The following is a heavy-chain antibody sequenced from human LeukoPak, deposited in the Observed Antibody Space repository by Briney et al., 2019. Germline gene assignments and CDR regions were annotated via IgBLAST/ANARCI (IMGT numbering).Heavy chain of an antibody. CDR3: ATIHYEYYYYMDV. CDR1: GGSISSYY. J-gene: IGHJ6*03. Sequence: PSETLCLTCTVSGGSISSYYWSWIRQPAGKGLEWIGRIYTSGSTNYNPSLKSRVTMSVDTSKNQFSLKLSSVTAADTAVYYCATIHYEYYYYMDVWGKGTTVTVSS. CDR2: IYTSGST. V-gene: IGHV4-4*07.